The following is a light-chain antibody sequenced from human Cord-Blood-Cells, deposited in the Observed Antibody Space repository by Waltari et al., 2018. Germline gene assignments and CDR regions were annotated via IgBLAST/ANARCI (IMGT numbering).Light chain of an antibody. CDR3: QQYNNWPPWT. CDR1: QSVSSN. Sequence: EIVMTTSHPTLYVSPGESAPRSCRARQSVSSNLAWYQQKPGQAPRLLIYGASTRATGIPARFSGSGSGTEFTLTISSLQSEDFAVYYCQQYNNWPPWTFGQGTKVEIK. J-gene: IGKJ1*01. CDR2: GAS. V-gene: IGKV3-15*01.